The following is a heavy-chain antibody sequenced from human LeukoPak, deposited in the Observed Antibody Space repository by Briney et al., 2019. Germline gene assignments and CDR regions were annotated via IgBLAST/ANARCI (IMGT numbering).Heavy chain of an antibody. CDR2: IYYSGST. V-gene: IGHV4-39*07. J-gene: IGHJ5*02. Sequence: SETLSLTCTVSGGSISSSSYYWGWIRQPPGKGLEWIGSIYYSGSTYYNPSLKSRVTISVDTSKNQFSLKLSSVTAADTAVYYCARGKVDIVAFPFDPWGQGTLVTVSS. D-gene: IGHD5-12*01. CDR3: ARGKVDIVAFPFDP. CDR1: GGSISSSSYY.